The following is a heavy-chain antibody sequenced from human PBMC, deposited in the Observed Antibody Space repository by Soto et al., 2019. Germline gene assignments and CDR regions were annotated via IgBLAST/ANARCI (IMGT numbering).Heavy chain of an antibody. J-gene: IGHJ3*01. CDR2: ISPHNDRT. CDR3: ARDRYYSSGRYFDHDAFDL. Sequence: QVQLLQSGAEGKKPGASVKVSCKASGYNFTSYGISWVRQAPGQGLEWMGWISPHNDRTKYARRFQDRVTMTTETPTSTVYMELGSLRSDDTAVSYCARDRYYSSGRYFDHDAFDLWGQGTVVTVSS. V-gene: IGHV1-18*01. CDR1: GYNFTSYG. D-gene: IGHD6-19*01.